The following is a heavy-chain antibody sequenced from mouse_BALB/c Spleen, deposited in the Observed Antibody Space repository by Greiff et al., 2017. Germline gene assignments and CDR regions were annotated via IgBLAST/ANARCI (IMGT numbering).Heavy chain of an antibody. CDR2: ISSGGGNT. V-gene: IGHV5-9*03. CDR1: GFTFSSYT. Sequence: EVKLMESGGGLVKPGGSLKLSCAASGFTFSSYTMSWVRQTPEKRLEWVATISSGGGNTYYPDSVKGRFTISRDNAKNNLYLQMSSLRSEDTALYYCARYGNYDRGAMDYWGQGTSVTVSS. J-gene: IGHJ4*01. CDR3: ARYGNYDRGAMDY. D-gene: IGHD2-1*01.